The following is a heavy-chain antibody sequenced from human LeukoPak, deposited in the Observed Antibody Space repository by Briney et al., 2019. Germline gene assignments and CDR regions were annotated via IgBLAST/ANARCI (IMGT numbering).Heavy chain of an antibody. D-gene: IGHD3-22*01. V-gene: IGHV3-23*01. CDR1: GFTFSSYA. CDR3: AKARVRDYYDSSGFTTGVFQH. CDR2: ISGSGGST. Sequence: PGGSLRLSCAASGFTFSSYAMSWVRQAPGKGLEWVSAISGSGGSTYYADSVKGRFTISRDNSKNTLYLQMNSLRAEDTAVYYCAKARVRDYYDSSGFTTGVFQHWGQGTLVTVSS. J-gene: IGHJ1*01.